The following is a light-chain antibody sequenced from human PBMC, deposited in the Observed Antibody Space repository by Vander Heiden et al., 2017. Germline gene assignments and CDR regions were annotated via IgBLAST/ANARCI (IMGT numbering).Light chain of an antibody. CDR3: CSYAFTSVPQGV. V-gene: IGLV2-23*01. CDR2: EGS. Sequence: QSALTQPASVSGSPGQSITISCTGTSSDVGSYNLVSWYQQLPGKAPKLISYEGSKRPSGVSNRFSGSKSGNTASLTITGLQAEDEADYYCCSYAFTSVPQGVFGGGTKLTVL. CDR1: SSDVGSYNL. J-gene: IGLJ3*02.